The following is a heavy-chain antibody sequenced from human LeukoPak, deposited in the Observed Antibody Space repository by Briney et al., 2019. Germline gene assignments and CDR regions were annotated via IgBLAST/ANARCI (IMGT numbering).Heavy chain of an antibody. CDR2: INPNSGGT. V-gene: IGHV1-2*02. D-gene: IGHD3-3*01. J-gene: IGHJ5*02. CDR3: ARGYDFWSGLNWFDP. CDR1: GYTFTGYY. Sequence: GASVKVSCKASGYTFTGYYMHWVRQAPGQGLEWMGWINPNSGGTNYAQRFQGRVTMTRDTSISTAYMELSRLRSDDTAVYYCARGYDFWSGLNWFDPWGQGTLVAVSS.